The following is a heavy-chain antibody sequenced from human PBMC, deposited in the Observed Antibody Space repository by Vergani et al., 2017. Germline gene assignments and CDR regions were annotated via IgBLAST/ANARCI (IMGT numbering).Heavy chain of an antibody. V-gene: IGHV1-69*11. Sequence: QVQLVQSGAEVKKPGSSVKVSCKASGGTFSSYALNWVRQAPGQGLEWMGSIIPSLATTIYAQKFQGRVTITADGSTSTAYMELSSLKAEDTAVYYCAREGNYYDSTGVGPGGSFDWGPGTLVTVSS. D-gene: IGHD3-22*01. CDR3: AREGNYYDSTGVGPGGSFD. J-gene: IGHJ4*02. CDR1: GGTFSSYA. CDR2: IIPSLATT.